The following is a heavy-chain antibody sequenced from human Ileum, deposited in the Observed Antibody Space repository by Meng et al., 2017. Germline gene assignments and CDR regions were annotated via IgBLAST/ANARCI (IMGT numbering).Heavy chain of an antibody. CDR2: MNTDKGNT. D-gene: IGHD1-1*01. CDR1: GYTFTTYG. J-gene: IGHJ4*02. V-gene: IGHV1-18*01. Sequence: QVQLVQSGAEVKKPGAPVKVSCKASGYTFTTYGISWVRQAPGQGLEWMGWMNTDKGNTNYAQKFQGRVTMTRDTSTSTAYMGLRSLRSDDTAVYYCAREGAYNGGDYWGQGTLVTVSS. CDR3: AREGAYNGGDY.